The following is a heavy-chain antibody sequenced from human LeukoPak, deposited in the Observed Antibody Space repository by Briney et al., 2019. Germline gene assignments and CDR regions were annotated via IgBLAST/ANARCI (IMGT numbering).Heavy chain of an antibody. CDR2: ISSSSSYI. V-gene: IGHV3-21*01. CDR1: GFTFSSYS. J-gene: IGHJ3*01. Sequence: GGSLRLSCAASGFTFSSYSMNWVRQAPGKGLKWVSSISSSSSYIYYADSVKGRFTISRDNAKNSLYLQMNSLRAEDTAVYYCARAGASGYYDSSGYYYWGQGTMVTVSS. CDR3: ARAGASGYYDSSGYYY. D-gene: IGHD3-22*01.